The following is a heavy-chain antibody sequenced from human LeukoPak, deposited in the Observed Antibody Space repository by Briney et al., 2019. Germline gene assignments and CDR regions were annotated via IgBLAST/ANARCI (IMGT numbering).Heavy chain of an antibody. V-gene: IGHV1-2*02. CDR3: ARDGVFSISGYYDSSGYGFDI. J-gene: IGHJ3*02. D-gene: IGHD3-22*01. CDR2: INPNSGGT. Sequence: ASVKVSCKAFGYTFTGYYMHWVRQAPGQGLEWMGWINPNSGGTNYVQKFQGRVTMTRDTSISTAYMELSRLRSDDTAVFYCARDGVFSISGYYDSSGYGFDIWGQGTMVAVSS. CDR1: GYTFTGYY.